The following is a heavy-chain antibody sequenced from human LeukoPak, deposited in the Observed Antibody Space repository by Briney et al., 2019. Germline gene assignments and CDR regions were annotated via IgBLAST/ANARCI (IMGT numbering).Heavy chain of an antibody. CDR3: ARQGQQLLWFGEPFDY. J-gene: IGHJ4*02. Sequence: GESLKISCKGSGYTFTNYWIGWVRQMPGKGLEWMGIIYPGDSDTRYSPSFQGQVTISADKSISTAYLQWSSLKASDTAMYYCARQGQQLLWFGEPFDYWGQGTLVTVSS. CDR1: GYTFTNYW. CDR2: IYPGDSDT. D-gene: IGHD3-10*01. V-gene: IGHV5-51*01.